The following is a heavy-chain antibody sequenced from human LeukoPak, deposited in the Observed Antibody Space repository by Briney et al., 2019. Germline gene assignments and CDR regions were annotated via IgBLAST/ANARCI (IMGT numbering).Heavy chain of an antibody. J-gene: IGHJ6*02. Sequence: ASVKVSCKASGYTFTSYGISWVRQAPGQGLEWMGWISAYNGNTNYAQKLQGRVTMTTDTSTSTAYMELRSLRSDDTAVYYCAKDPSSGWKYYYYGMDVWGQGTTVTVSS. CDR1: GYTFTSYG. V-gene: IGHV1-18*01. D-gene: IGHD6-19*01. CDR2: ISAYNGNT. CDR3: AKDPSSGWKYYYYGMDV.